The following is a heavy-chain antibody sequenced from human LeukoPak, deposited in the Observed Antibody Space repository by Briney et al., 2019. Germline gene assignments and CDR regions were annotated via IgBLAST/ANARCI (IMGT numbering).Heavy chain of an antibody. CDR2: IYYSGST. CDR3: ARDKSSSNYGYDY. Sequence: SETLSLTRTVSGGSISSGDYYWSWIRQPPGKGLEWIGYIYYSGSTYYNPSLKSRVTISVDTSKNQFSLKLSSVTAADTAVYYCARDKSSSNYGYDYWGQGTLVTVSS. V-gene: IGHV4-30-4*08. D-gene: IGHD4-11*01. J-gene: IGHJ4*02. CDR1: GGSISSGDYY.